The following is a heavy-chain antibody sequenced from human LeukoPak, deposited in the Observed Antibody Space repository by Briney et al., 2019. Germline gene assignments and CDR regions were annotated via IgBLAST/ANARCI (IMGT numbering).Heavy chain of an antibody. D-gene: IGHD2-2*03. V-gene: IGHV4-34*01. J-gene: IGHJ5*02. Sequence: SETLSLTCAVYGGSFSGYYWSWIRQPPGKGLEWIGEINHSGSTNYNPSLKSRVTTSVDTSKNQFYLKLSSVTAADTAVYYCARGGYCSSTSCHNWFDPWGQGTLVTVSS. CDR1: GGSFSGYY. CDR2: INHSGST. CDR3: ARGGYCSSTSCHNWFDP.